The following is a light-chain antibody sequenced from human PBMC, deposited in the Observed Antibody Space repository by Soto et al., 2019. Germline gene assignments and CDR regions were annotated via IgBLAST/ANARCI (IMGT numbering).Light chain of an antibody. CDR2: DAS. V-gene: IGKV3-20*01. J-gene: IGKJ1*01. CDR3: QQCGGSPT. CDR1: QSVSSSS. Sequence: EIVLTQSPGTLSLSPGERATLSSRASQSVSSSSLAWYQQKPGQAPRLLIYDASNRATGIPARFSGSGSGTDFTLTISSLEPEDFAMYYCQQCGGSPTFGQGTKVDIK.